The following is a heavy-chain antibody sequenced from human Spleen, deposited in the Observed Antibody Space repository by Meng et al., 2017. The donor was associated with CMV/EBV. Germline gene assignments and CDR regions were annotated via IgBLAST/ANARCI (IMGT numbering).Heavy chain of an antibody. Sequence: ASVKVSCKASGYTFSVYYIHWVRQAPGQGLEWIGWITPNSGGTNYAQNFQGRVTMTRDTSTSTAYMELSRLRSDDTAVYYCARTHNYGNLGYWGQGTLVTVSS. CDR2: ITPNSGGT. V-gene: IGHV1-2*02. CDR1: GYTFSVYY. J-gene: IGHJ4*02. CDR3: ARTHNYGNLGY. D-gene: IGHD5-18*01.